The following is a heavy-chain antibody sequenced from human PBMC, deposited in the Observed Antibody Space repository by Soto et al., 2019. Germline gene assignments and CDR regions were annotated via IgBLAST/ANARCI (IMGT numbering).Heavy chain of an antibody. D-gene: IGHD3-10*01. CDR3: AKAGGFGGYWYFDL. J-gene: IGHJ2*01. V-gene: IGHV3-23*01. Sequence: EVQLLESGGGLVQPGGSLRLSCAASGFTFSSYAMSWVRQAPGEGLEWVSAISGSGGSTYYAVSVKVRFTISRDNSKNTLYLQMNSLRAEDTAVYYCAKAGGFGGYWYFDLWGRGTLVTVSS. CDR2: ISGSGGST. CDR1: GFTFSSYA.